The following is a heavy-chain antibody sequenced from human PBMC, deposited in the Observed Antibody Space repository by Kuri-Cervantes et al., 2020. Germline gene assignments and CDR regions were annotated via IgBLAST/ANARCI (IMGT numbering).Heavy chain of an antibody. CDR1: NDSISSSYYY. CDR2: IFYSGST. D-gene: IGHD3-16*01. V-gene: IGHV4-39*01. CDR3: ARWRYIITPARAENWFDP. J-gene: IGHJ5*02. Sequence: GSLRLSCTVSNDSISSSYYYWAWIRQPPGKGLEWIGSIFYSGSTHYNPSLKSRITISVDKSKNQFSLRLNSVTAADTAVYFCARWRYIITPARAENWFDPWGQGTLVTVSS.